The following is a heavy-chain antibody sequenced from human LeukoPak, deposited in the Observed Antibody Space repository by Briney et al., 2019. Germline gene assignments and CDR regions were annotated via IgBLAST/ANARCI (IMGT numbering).Heavy chain of an antibody. CDR2: SYYSGST. CDR3: ALLDYNNWFDP. D-gene: IGHD4-11*01. V-gene: IGHV4-59*01. CDR1: GGSISGYY. J-gene: IGHJ5*02. Sequence: SETLSLTCTVSGGSISGYYWGWIRQPPGKGVEGMGDSYYSGSTNYNPSLKRRVTISVDTSENQFSLKLRSVTAADTAVYYCALLDYNNWFDPWGQGTLVTVSS.